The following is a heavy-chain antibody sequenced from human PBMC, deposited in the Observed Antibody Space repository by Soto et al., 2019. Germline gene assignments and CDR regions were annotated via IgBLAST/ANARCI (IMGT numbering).Heavy chain of an antibody. CDR2: ISYNGRDT. Sequence: PGGSLRLSCVSSGFTFSNYAMHWVRQAPGKGLQWVSAISYNGRDTYYADSVKGRFTISRDNTKDSLYLQMNSLRAEDTAIYYCARGSAFIGLDYWGQGT. D-gene: IGHD1-26*01. CDR3: ARGSAFIGLDY. CDR1: GFTFSNYA. J-gene: IGHJ4*02. V-gene: IGHV3-30-3*01.